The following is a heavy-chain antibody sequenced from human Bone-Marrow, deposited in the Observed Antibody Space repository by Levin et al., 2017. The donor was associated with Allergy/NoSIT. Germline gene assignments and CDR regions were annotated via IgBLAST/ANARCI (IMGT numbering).Heavy chain of an antibody. CDR3: ASDDFWSGFATMDV. D-gene: IGHD3-3*01. CDR2: INTNTGNP. CDR1: GYTFTSYA. Sequence: GESLKISCKASGYTFTSYAMNWVRQAPGQGLEWMGWINTNTGNPTYAQGFTGRFVFSLDTSVSTAYLQISSLKAEDTAVYYCASDDFWSGFATMDVWGQGTTVTVSS. V-gene: IGHV7-4-1*02. J-gene: IGHJ6*02.